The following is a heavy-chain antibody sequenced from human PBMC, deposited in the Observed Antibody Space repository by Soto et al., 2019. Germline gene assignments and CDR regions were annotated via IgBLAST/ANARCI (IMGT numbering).Heavy chain of an antibody. Sequence: RRGASVKVSCKASGYTFTSYGMSWVRQAHGHGLEWMGWISAYNGNTNYAQKLQGRVTMTTDTSTSTAYMELRSLRSDDTAVYYCARDRGLVATIKSAFDIWGQGTMVTVSS. D-gene: IGHD5-12*01. CDR3: ARDRGLVATIKSAFDI. CDR1: GYTFTSYG. V-gene: IGHV1-18*01. J-gene: IGHJ3*02. CDR2: ISAYNGNT.